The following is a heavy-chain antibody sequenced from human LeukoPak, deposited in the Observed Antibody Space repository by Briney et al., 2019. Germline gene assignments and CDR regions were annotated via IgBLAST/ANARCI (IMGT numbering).Heavy chain of an antibody. CDR1: GFTFSSYA. Sequence: GGSLRLSCAASGFTFSSYAMTWVRQAPGMGLEWVSSISGSGGGTHYADSVKGRFTISRDNSYNTLYLQMNSLTAEDTAVYYCAKSLGGIVVVVAASWGQGTLVTVSS. D-gene: IGHD2-15*01. CDR2: ISGSGGGT. J-gene: IGHJ4*02. CDR3: AKSLGGIVVVVAAS. V-gene: IGHV3-23*01.